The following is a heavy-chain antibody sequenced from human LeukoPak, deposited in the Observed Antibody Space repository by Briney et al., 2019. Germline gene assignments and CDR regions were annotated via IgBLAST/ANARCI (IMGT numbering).Heavy chain of an antibody. Sequence: ASVKVSCKASGYTFTSYDINWVRQATGQGLEWMEWMNPNSGNTGYAQKLQGRVTMTRNTPISTAYMELSSLRSEDTAVYYCARYRFDWLSYYYYYGMDVWGQGTTVTVSS. J-gene: IGHJ6*02. V-gene: IGHV1-8*01. CDR1: GYTFTSYD. D-gene: IGHD3-9*01. CDR2: MNPNSGNT. CDR3: ARYRFDWLSYYYYYGMDV.